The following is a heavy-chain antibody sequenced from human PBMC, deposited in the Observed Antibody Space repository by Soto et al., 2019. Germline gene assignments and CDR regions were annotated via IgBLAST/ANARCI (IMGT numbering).Heavy chain of an antibody. CDR3: ARDTIAAAGDYYYYCGMDV. CDR1: GDSVSSNSAA. D-gene: IGHD6-13*01. V-gene: IGHV6-1*01. Sequence: PSQTLSLTCAISGDSVSSNSAAWNWIRQSPSRGLEWLGRTYYRSKWYNDYAASEKSRITINPDTSTNQFSLQLNSVTPEDTAVYYCARDTIAAAGDYYYYCGMDVWGQGTTVTVSS. J-gene: IGHJ6*02. CDR2: TYYRSKWYN.